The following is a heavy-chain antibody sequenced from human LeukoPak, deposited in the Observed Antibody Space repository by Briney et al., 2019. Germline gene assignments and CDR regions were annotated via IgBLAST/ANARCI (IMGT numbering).Heavy chain of an antibody. V-gene: IGHV3-23*01. CDR3: AKGNGDSCYSVYDP. CDR1: GFTFSSYA. D-gene: IGHD2-15*01. J-gene: IGHJ5*02. CDR2: MSGSGGST. Sequence: GGSLRLSCAASGFTFSSYAMNWVRQAPGKGLEWVSSMSGSGGSTYYAGSVKGRFTISRDNLKNTLYLQINSLRAEDTAVYYCAKGNGDSCYSVYDPWGQGTLVTVSS.